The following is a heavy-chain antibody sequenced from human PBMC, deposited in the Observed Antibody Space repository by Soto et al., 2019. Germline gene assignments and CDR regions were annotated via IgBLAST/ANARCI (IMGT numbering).Heavy chain of an antibody. J-gene: IGHJ6*02. CDR3: ARGSYYDILTDGSDYYYGMDV. CDR1: GYTFTSYV. Sequence: QVQLVQSGAEVKKPGTSVKVSCKASGYTFTSYVLHWVHQAPGQRLEWMGWINAGNGNTKDSQKFQDRVTITRDTSASTAYMELSSLRSEDTAVYYCARGSYYDILTDGSDYYYGMDVWGQGTTVTVSS. D-gene: IGHD3-9*01. CDR2: INAGNGNT. V-gene: IGHV1-3*01.